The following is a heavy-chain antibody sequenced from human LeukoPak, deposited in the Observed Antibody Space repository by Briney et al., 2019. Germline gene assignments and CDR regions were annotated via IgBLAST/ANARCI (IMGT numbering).Heavy chain of an antibody. CDR3: ARGFFAWLPHFDY. Sequence: GGSLRLSCAASGFSFNSYWMTWVRQAPGKGLEWVANINQGGSEKNYVDSVKGRFTISRDNAKTSLYLQMNSLRAEDTALYYCARGFFAWLPHFDYWGQGTLVTVSS. CDR1: GFSFNSYW. CDR2: INQGGSEK. J-gene: IGHJ4*02. D-gene: IGHD3-9*01. V-gene: IGHV3-7*01.